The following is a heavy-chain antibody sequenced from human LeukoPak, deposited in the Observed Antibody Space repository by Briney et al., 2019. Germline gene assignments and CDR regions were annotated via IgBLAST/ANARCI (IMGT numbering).Heavy chain of an antibody. CDR3: AKQVYYDSGGYSAFDY. CDR1: GFTFSSYG. D-gene: IGHD3-22*01. Sequence: PGRSLRLSCAASGFTFSSYGMHWVRQAPGKGLEWVAVISYDGSNKYYADSVKGRFTISRDNSKNTLYLQMNSLRAEDTAVYYCAKQVYYDSGGYSAFDYWGRGPLVTASS. V-gene: IGHV3-30*18. CDR2: ISYDGSNK. J-gene: IGHJ4*02.